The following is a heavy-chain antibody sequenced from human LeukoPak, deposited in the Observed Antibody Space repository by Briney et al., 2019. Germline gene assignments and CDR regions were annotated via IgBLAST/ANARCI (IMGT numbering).Heavy chain of an antibody. CDR3: ARGSRGNFDY. V-gene: IGHV3-20*04. CDR2: VNWNGGST. Sequence: GGSLRLSCAASGFTFDDFGMSWVRQAPGKGLEWVSGVNWNGGSTGYADSVKGRFTISRDNAKNSLYLQMNSLRAEDTALYYCARGSRGNFDYWGQGTLVTVSS. CDR1: GFTFDDFG. D-gene: IGHD4-23*01. J-gene: IGHJ4*02.